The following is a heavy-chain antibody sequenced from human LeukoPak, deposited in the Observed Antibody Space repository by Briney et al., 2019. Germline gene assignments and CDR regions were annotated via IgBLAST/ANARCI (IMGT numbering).Heavy chain of an antibody. CDR1: GGSLSSSSYY. V-gene: IGHV4-39*07. J-gene: IGHJ4*02. D-gene: IGHD3-10*01. CDR3: ARYGMPLLGEITDY. Sequence: SETLSLTCTVSGGSLSSSSYYWGWIRQPPGKGLEWIGSIYYSGSTYYNPSLKSRVTISVDTSKNQFSLKLSSVTAADTAVYYCARYGMPLLGEITDYWGQGTLVTVSS. CDR2: IYYSGST.